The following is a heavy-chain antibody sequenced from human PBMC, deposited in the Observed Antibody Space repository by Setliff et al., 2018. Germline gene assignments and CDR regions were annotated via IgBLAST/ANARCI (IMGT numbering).Heavy chain of an antibody. CDR2: ISYSSGSI. J-gene: IGHJ6*03. V-gene: IGHV3-48*01. Sequence: GGSLRLSCAASGFTFSFHWMSWVRQAPGKGLEWVAHISYSSGSISYADSVKGRFTISRDNANQSLYLQMNSLRAEDTAVYYCARLALTGYDSSGYYYALEYYYYMDVWGKGTTVTVSS. D-gene: IGHD3-22*01. CDR3: ARLALTGYDSSGYYYALEYYYYMDV. CDR1: GFTFSFHW.